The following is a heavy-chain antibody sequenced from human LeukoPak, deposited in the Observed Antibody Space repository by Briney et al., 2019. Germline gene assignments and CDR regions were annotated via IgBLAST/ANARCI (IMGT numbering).Heavy chain of an antibody. CDR2: TAPV. D-gene: IGHD2-8*01. CDR1: GFTFSDYA. Sequence: GGSLRLSCAASGFTFSDYAMTWVRQAPGKGLEWVSSTAPVHYADSVKGRFTISRDDSKNTLFSQMNSLRAEDTAIYYCAKDSFSYNGIFDALDVWGQGTMVTVSS. CDR3: AKDSFSYNGIFDALDV. J-gene: IGHJ3*01. V-gene: IGHV3-23*01.